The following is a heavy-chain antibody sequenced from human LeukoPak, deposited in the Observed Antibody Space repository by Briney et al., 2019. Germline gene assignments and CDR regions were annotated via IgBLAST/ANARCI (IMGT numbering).Heavy chain of an antibody. Sequence: GGSLRLSCAASGFTFSSYWMSWVRQAPGKGPEWLANIKQDGSEIYYLDSVKGRFTISRDNAKNTLYLQMNSLRAEDTAVYYCARGIKVGDFWSGYYYSDYYYYGMDVWGQGTTVTVSS. D-gene: IGHD3-3*01. CDR3: ARGIKVGDFWSGYYYSDYYYYGMDV. V-gene: IGHV3-7*01. CDR1: GFTFSSYW. J-gene: IGHJ6*02. CDR2: IKQDGSEI.